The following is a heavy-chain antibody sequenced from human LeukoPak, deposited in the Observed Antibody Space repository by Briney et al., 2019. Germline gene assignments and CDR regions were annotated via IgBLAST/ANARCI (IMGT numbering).Heavy chain of an antibody. J-gene: IGHJ4*02. CDR2: ITGSGGGT. V-gene: IGHV3-23*01. Sequence: GGSLRLSCAASGFTFSNYALSWVRQAPGKGLEWVSGITGSGGGTYYADSVKGRFTISRDSAKNSVFLQMNSLRVEDTAVYYCARDHRYAFDNWGQGTLVTVSS. CDR1: GFTFSNYA. D-gene: IGHD5-12*01. CDR3: ARDHRYAFDN.